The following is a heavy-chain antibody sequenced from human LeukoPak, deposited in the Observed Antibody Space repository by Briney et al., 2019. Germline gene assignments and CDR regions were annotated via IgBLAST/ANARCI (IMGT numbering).Heavy chain of an antibody. V-gene: IGHV1-58*01. J-gene: IGHJ4*02. CDR3: AARNAYGDYTLYFDY. CDR1: GFTFTSSA. CDR2: IVVGSGNT. Sequence: SVKVSYKASGFTFTSSAVQWVRQARGQPLEWLGWIVVGSGNTYYAQKFPERVPITRDMSTSTAYTELSSLRSEDTAVYYCAARNAYGDYTLYFDYWGQGTLVTVSS. D-gene: IGHD4-17*01.